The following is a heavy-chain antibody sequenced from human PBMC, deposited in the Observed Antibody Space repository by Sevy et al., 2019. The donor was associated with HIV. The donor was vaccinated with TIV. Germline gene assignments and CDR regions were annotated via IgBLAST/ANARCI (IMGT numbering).Heavy chain of an antibody. CDR1: GFTFRSYD. D-gene: IGHD3-9*01. CDR2: ISGSGGST. CDR3: AKGHNTDWYYFDY. Sequence: GGSLRLSCAASGFTFRSYDMSWVRQAPGKGLEWVSSISGSGGSTYYADSVKGRFTISRDNSKNTLYLQINSLRAEDTAVYYCAKGHNTDWYYFDYWGQGTLVTVSS. J-gene: IGHJ4*02. V-gene: IGHV3-23*01.